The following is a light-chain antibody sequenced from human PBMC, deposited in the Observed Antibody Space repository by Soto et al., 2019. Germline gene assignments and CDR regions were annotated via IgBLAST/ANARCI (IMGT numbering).Light chain of an antibody. J-gene: IGKJ4*01. V-gene: IGKV1-9*01. CDR2: AAS. Sequence: IQLTQYPSSLSTSIGDRVTITCRASQGISNFLAWYKQKPGKAPKLLIYAASTLQSGVPSRFSGSVSGTDGTLTISSLQKEDGATYYCQQLESYTSTFGGGTKVDIK. CDR3: QQLESYTST. CDR1: QGISNF.